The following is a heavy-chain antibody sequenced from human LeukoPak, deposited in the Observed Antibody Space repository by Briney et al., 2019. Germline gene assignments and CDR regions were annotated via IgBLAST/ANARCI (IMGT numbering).Heavy chain of an antibody. V-gene: IGHV1-8*01. CDR2: MNPNSGNT. Sequence: ASVKVSCKASGYTFTSYDINWVRQATGQGLEWMGWMNPNSGNTGYAQKFQGRVTMTRNTSISTAYMELSSLRSEDTAVYYCATAGYSGYDHDYWGQGTLVTVSS. J-gene: IGHJ4*02. D-gene: IGHD5-12*01. CDR3: ATAGYSGYDHDY. CDR1: GYTFTSYD.